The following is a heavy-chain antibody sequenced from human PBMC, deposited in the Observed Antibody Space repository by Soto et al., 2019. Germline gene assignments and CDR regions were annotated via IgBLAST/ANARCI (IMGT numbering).Heavy chain of an antibody. D-gene: IGHD5-18*01. Sequence: EVQLLESGGGLVQPGGSLRLSCAASGFTFSSYAMSWVRQAPGKGLEWVSAISGSGGSTYYADSMKGRFTISRDNSKNTLYLQMNSLRAEDTAVYYCAKGLGGYSYGYYFDYWGQGTLVTVSS. J-gene: IGHJ4*02. V-gene: IGHV3-23*01. CDR1: GFTFSSYA. CDR3: AKGLGGYSYGYYFDY. CDR2: ISGSGGST.